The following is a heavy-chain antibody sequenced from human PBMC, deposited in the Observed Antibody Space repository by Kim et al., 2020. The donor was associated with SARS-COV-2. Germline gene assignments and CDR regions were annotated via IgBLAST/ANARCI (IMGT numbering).Heavy chain of an antibody. V-gene: IGHV1-3*01. J-gene: IGHJ4*02. CDR2: T. Sequence: TKYSQKFQGRVTITRDTSASTAYMELSSLRSEDTAVYYCARGTTVTQFDYWGQGTLVTVSS. CDR3: ARGTTVTQFDY. D-gene: IGHD4-17*01.